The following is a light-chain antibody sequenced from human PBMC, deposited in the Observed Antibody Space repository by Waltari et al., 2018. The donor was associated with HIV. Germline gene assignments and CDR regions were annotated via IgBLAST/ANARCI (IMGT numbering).Light chain of an antibody. CDR2: AAS. Sequence: DIQMTQSPSSLSASVGDRVTITCRASQGISNDLGWYQHKPGKAPKRLIYAASTLQSGVPSRFSGSASGTEFILTISSLQPEDFATYFCLQHNSYPWTFGQGTKVEVQ. CDR3: LQHNSYPWT. CDR1: QGISND. V-gene: IGKV1-17*01. J-gene: IGKJ1*01.